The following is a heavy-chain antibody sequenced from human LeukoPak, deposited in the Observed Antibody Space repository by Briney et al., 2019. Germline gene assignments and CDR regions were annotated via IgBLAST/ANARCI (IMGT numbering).Heavy chain of an antibody. CDR3: ARDFFGITNSWYYFDY. J-gene: IGHJ4*02. D-gene: IGHD6-13*01. V-gene: IGHV3-48*03. Sequence: PGGSLRLSCAASGFTFNSYDMVWVRQAPGKGLEWVSYISPSGSVMSYSDSVKGRFTISRDNAKNSLYLQMNSLRAEDTAVYYCARDFFGITNSWYYFDYWGQGTLVTVSS. CDR1: GFTFNSYD. CDR2: ISPSGSVM.